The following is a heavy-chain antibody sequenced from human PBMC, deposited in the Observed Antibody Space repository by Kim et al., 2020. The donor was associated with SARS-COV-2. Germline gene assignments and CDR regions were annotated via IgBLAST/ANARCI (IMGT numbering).Heavy chain of an antibody. V-gene: IGHV1-8*01. CDR1: GYTFTSYD. CDR3: ASMVRDIYYYFDY. CDR2: MNPNSGNT. D-gene: IGHD3-10*01. Sequence: ASVKVSCKASGYTFTSYDINWVRQATGQGLEWMGWMNPNSGNTGYAQKFQGRVTMTRNTSISTAYMELSSLGSEDTAVYYCASMVRDIYYYFDYWGQGTLDTVSS. J-gene: IGHJ4*02.